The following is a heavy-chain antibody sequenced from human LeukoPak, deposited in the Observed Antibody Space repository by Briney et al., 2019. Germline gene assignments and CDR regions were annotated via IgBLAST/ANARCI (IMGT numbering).Heavy chain of an antibody. J-gene: IGHJ6*02. CDR2: IYSGGST. Sequence: GGSLRLSCAASGFTVSSNYMNWVRQAPGKGLEWVSIIYSGGSTFYADSVKGRFTISRDNSKNTLYLQMNSLRAEDTAVYYCARDCGIQLWLRSSCYYYGMDVWGQGTTVTVSS. CDR3: ARDCGIQLWLRSSCYYYGMDV. V-gene: IGHV3-66*01. CDR1: GFTVSSNY. D-gene: IGHD5-18*01.